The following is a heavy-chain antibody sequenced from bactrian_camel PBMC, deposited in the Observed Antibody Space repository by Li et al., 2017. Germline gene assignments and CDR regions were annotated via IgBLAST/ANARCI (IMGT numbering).Heavy chain of an antibody. D-gene: IGHD3*01. CDR1: AFPADEPD. V-gene: IGHV3S63*01. J-gene: IGHJ6*01. CDR2: ISGDGTT. CDR3: PQTVIQARGIMTDFGY. Sequence: HVQLVESGGGSVQAGGSLRLSCTRSAFPADEPDMVDAGWFRQRPGNECELVSSISGDGTTYYDESVKGRFTISHDNAKTAITLQMNSLKPEDTAVYYCPQTVIQARGIMTDFGYWGQGTQVTVS.